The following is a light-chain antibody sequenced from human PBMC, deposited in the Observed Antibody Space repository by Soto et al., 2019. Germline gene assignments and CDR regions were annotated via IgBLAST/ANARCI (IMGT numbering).Light chain of an antibody. CDR3: TSHAGTINFPYI. CDR2: EVN. V-gene: IGLV2-8*01. CDR1: SSDVGAYNY. J-gene: IGLJ1*01. Sequence: QSVLTQPPSASGSPGQSVTISCTGTSSDVGAYNYVSWYQHHPGKAPKLTVYEVNKRPSGVPDRFSDSKSGNTASLTVSGLQAEDEADYYCTSHAGTINFPYIFGTGTKVTVL.